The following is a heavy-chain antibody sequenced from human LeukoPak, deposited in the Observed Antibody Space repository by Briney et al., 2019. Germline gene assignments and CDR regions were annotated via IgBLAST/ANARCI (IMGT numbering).Heavy chain of an antibody. CDR1: GFTFSSYS. Sequence: GGSLRLSCAASGFTFSSYSMNWVRQAPGKGLEWVSSISSSSSYIYYADSVKGRFTISRDNAKNSLYLQMNSLRAEDTAVYYCASLPRYYYYYMDVWGTGTTVTVSS. J-gene: IGHJ6*03. V-gene: IGHV3-21*01. CDR3: ASLPRYYYYYMDV. CDR2: ISSSSSYI.